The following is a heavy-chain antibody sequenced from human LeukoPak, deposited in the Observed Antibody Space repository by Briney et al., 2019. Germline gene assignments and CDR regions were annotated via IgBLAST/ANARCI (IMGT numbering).Heavy chain of an antibody. CDR3: ARVVFFGYSSSSGYYYYMDV. V-gene: IGHV1-69*06. D-gene: IGHD6-6*01. CDR1: GGTFSSYA. Sequence: SVKVSCKASGGTFSSYAISWVRQAPGQGLEWMGGIIPIFGTANYAQKFQGRVTITADKSTSTAYMELSSLRSEDTAVYYCARVVFFGYSSSSGYYYYMDVWGKGTTVTVSS. CDR2: IIPIFGTA. J-gene: IGHJ6*03.